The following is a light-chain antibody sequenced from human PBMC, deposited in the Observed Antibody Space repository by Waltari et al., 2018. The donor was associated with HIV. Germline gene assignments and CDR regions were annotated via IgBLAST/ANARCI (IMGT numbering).Light chain of an antibody. J-gene: IGLJ2*01. CDR1: SPNIGSNT. Sequence: QSVLTQPPSASGTPGQRVTISCSGSSPNIGSNTVNWYQQLPGTAPKLLTYRNNQRPSGVPDRFSGSKAGTSASLAISGLQSEDEADYYCAAWDGSLNGHVVFGGGTKLTVL. CDR3: AAWDGSLNGHVV. V-gene: IGLV1-44*01. CDR2: RNN.